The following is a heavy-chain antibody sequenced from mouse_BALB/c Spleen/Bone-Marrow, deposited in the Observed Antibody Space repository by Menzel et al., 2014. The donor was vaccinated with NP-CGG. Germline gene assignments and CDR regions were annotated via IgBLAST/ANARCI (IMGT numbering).Heavy chain of an antibody. CDR1: GFDFSRYW. CDR3: ARRGYYAMDY. CDR2: INPDSSTI. J-gene: IGHJ4*01. V-gene: IGHV4-1*02. Sequence: EVKLVESGGGLVQPGGSLKLSCAASGFDFSRYWMSWVRQAPGKGLEWIGEINPDSSTIYYTPSLKDKFIISRDNAKNTLYLQMSKVRSEDTALYYCARRGYYAMDYWGQGSSATVSS.